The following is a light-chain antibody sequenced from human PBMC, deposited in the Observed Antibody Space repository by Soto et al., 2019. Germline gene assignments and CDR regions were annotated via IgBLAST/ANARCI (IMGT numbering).Light chain of an antibody. CDR1: QSISNY. V-gene: IGKV1-39*01. J-gene: IGKJ4*01. CDR3: QPSYGTPLT. CDR2: AAS. Sequence: DIEMTQSPYSLSASVGDRVTIACRASQSISNYLNWYQHKPGKVPKLLIYAASSLQSGVPTRFSGSGSGTDFTLTISSLQPEDFATYYCQPSYGTPLTFGGGTKVEIK.